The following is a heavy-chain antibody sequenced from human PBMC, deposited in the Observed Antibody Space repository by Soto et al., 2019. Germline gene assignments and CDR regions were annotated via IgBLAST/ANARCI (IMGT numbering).Heavy chain of an antibody. CDR3: ARLPTGCPNCVGP. V-gene: IGHV4-39*01. CDR1: GASLRVGPYP. CDR2: ISHMGTT. Sequence: PQSVTCTVSGASLRVGPYPCVWIRQSPERGLEWIGTISHMGTTYYNTSLENRLTISLDTSKKQFTLKLTSVAAADTAVYSCARLPTGCPNCVGPWGQGILVTVSS. D-gene: IGHD2-2*01. J-gene: IGHJ5*02.